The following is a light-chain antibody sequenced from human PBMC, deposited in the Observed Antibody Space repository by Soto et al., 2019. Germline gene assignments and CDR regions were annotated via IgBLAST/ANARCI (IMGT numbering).Light chain of an antibody. V-gene: IGLV4-69*01. CDR1: SGHISYS. J-gene: IGLJ2*01. Sequence: QLVLTQSPSASASLGASVTLTCTLSSGHISYSIAWHQKQPDKGPRYLMDLNNDGSHTKGDGVHDLFSGSSDGAERYLITATLQSEDDADYYCQPWGTGIQVFGGGTKLTVL. CDR3: QPWGTGIQV. CDR2: LNNDGSH.